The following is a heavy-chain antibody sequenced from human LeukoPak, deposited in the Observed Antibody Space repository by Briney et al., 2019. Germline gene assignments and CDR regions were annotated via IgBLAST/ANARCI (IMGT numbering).Heavy chain of an antibody. CDR1: GFTFNIYY. CDR2: ISSDGRST. V-gene: IGHV3-74*01. D-gene: IGHD1-26*01. J-gene: IGHJ5*02. Sequence: GGSLRLSCAASGFTFNIYYMHWVRQVPGKGLVWVSRISSDGRSTIYADSVKGRFTISRDNSKNTLYLQMNSLRAEDTAVYYCARRGSTRSYGYWFDPWGQGTLVTVSS. CDR3: ARRGSTRSYGYWFDP.